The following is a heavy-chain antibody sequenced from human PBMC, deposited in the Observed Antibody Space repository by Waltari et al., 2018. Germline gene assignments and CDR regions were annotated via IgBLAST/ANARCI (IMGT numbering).Heavy chain of an antibody. D-gene: IGHD6-13*01. CDR3: TRGIPAAGRFDY. CDR2: MYAGGSA. V-gene: IGHV3-66*02. Sequence: EVQLVESGGGLVQPGGSLRLSCAASGFTVSSNYMRWVRQAPGKGLEWVSVMYAGGSAFYRDSVKGRFTISRDSSKNTFYLQMNSLRAEDTAVYYCTRGIPAAGRFDYWGLGTLVTVSS. CDR1: GFTVSSNY. J-gene: IGHJ4*02.